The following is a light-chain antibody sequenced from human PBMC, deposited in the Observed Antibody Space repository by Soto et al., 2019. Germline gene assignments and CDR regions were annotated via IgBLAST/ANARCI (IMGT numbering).Light chain of an antibody. V-gene: IGLV1-44*01. CDR2: NNN. Sequence: QSVLTQPPSASGTPGQRVTISCSGSSSNIGSNPVNWYQQFPGTAPKVLIYNNNERPSGVLDRFSGSKSGTSASLAISGLQSEDEADYYCATWDDSLNGGVFGGGTKVTVL. CDR1: SSNIGSNP. J-gene: IGLJ3*02. CDR3: ATWDDSLNGGV.